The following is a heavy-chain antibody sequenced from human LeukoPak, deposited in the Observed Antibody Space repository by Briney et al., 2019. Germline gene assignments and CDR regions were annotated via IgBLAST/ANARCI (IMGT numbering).Heavy chain of an antibody. CDR1: GFTFSDYY. CDR2: ISSSGSTI. CDR3: ASPYYYDSSGTEDY. V-gene: IGHV3-11*04. J-gene: IGHJ4*02. D-gene: IGHD3-22*01. Sequence: GGSLRLSCAASGFTFSDYYMSWIRQAPGKGLEWVSYISSSGSTIYYADSVKGRFTISRDNAKNSLYLQMNSLRAEDTAVYYCASPYYYDSSGTEDYWGQGTLVTVSS.